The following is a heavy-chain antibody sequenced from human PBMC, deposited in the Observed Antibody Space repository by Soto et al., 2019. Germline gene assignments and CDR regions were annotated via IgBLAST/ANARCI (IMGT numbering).Heavy chain of an antibody. V-gene: IGHV3-21*01. CDR3: VRAAYDSSGYYHFDS. D-gene: IGHD3-22*01. CDR1: GFTFSFYS. Sequence: PGGSLRLSCAASGFTFSFYSLNWVRQAPGKGLEWLSYISGGSSDIHYADSVKGRFTISRDNAKKSLYLQMSSLRADDTAVYYCVRAAYDSSGYYHFDSWGQGTLVTVSS. CDR2: ISGGSSDI. J-gene: IGHJ4*02.